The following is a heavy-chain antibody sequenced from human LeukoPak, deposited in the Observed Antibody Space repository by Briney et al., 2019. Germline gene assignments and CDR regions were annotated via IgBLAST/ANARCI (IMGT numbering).Heavy chain of an antibody. Sequence: SETLSLTCTVSGGSISSYYWSWIRQPPGKGLEWIGYIYYRGSTNYNPSLKSRVTISVDTSKNQFSLKLSSVTAADTAVYYCARHSDYYGSGGYYRLDYWGQGTLVTVSS. D-gene: IGHD3-10*01. CDR2: IYYRGST. J-gene: IGHJ4*02. V-gene: IGHV4-59*08. CDR3: ARHSDYYGSGGYYRLDY. CDR1: GGSISSYY.